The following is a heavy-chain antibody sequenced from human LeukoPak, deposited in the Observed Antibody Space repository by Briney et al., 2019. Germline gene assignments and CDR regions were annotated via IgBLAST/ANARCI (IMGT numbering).Heavy chain of an antibody. J-gene: IGHJ4*02. Sequence: SVKVSCKASGYTFTSYGISWVRQAPGQGLEWMGWISAYNGNTNYAQKLQGRVTMTTDTSTSTAYMELRSLRSDDTAVYYCARVGIQLWLGPTFDYWGQGTLVTVSS. CDR2: ISAYNGNT. CDR1: GYTFTSYG. V-gene: IGHV1-18*04. CDR3: ARVGIQLWLGPTFDY. D-gene: IGHD5-18*01.